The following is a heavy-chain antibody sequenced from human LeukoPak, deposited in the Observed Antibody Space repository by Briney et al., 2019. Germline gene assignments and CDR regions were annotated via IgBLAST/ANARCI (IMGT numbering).Heavy chain of an antibody. CDR1: GFTVSNNY. J-gene: IGHJ4*02. V-gene: IGHV3-53*01. CDR2: LYSGGST. D-gene: IGHD2-15*01. CDR3: AVGYCSGGSCYSADY. Sequence: GGSLRLSCAASGFTVSNNYMSWVRQAPGKGLEWVSVLYSGGSTYYGDSVKGRVTISRDNSKNTLYLQMYSLRAEDTAVYYCAVGYCSGGSCYSADYWGQGILVTVSS.